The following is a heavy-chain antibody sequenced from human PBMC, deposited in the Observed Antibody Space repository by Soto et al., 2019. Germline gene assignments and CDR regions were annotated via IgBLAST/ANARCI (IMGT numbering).Heavy chain of an antibody. CDR1: GFTFINAW. V-gene: IGHV3-15*01. CDR2: IKSKTVGCAT. CDR3: TTAGRFTIFGLVTDTYYYYMDV. Sequence: GGSLRLSCAASGFTFINAWMSWVRQAPGKGLEWVGRIKSKTVGCATDYVAPLKGSFTISRDVSKNTLFLQLNSLESEDTAVYYFTTAGRFTIFGLVTDTYYYYMDVWGKGTTVTVSS. D-gene: IGHD3-3*01. J-gene: IGHJ6*03.